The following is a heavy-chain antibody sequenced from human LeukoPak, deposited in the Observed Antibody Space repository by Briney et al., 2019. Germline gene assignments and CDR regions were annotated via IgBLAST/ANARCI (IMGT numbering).Heavy chain of an antibody. CDR2: IYISGTT. CDR3: ARSPHVIVGATFVFDY. CDR1: GGSISSSY. J-gene: IGHJ4*02. D-gene: IGHD1-26*01. Sequence: SETLSLTCTVSGGSISSSYWSWIRQPAGKGLEWIGRIYISGTTNYNPSLKSRVTISVDTSKNQFSLKLSSVTAADTAVYYCARSPHVIVGATFVFDYWGQGTLVTVSS. V-gene: IGHV4-4*07.